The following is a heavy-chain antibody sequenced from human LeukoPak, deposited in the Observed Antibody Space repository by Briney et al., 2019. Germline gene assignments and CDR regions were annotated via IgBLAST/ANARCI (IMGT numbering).Heavy chain of an antibody. J-gene: IGHJ3*02. CDR2: IGTAGDT. D-gene: IGHD6-19*01. V-gene: IGHV3-13*01. Sequence: PGGSLRLSCAASGFTFSSYWMHWVRQAPGKGLVWVSAIGTAGDTYYPGSVKGRFTISRENAKNSLYLQMNSLRAGDTAVYYCARSSSSGWYWGDAFDIWGQGTMVTVSS. CDR1: GFTFSSYW. CDR3: ARSSSSGWYWGDAFDI.